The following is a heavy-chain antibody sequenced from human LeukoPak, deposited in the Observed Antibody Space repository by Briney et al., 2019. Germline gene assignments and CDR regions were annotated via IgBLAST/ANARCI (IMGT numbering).Heavy chain of an antibody. D-gene: IGHD2-21*02. Sequence: GESLQISCKGSGYSFTSYWIGWVRQMPGKGLEWMGIIYPGDSDTRYSPSFQGQVTISADKSISTAYLQWSSLKASDTAMYYCAIRNCGGDCYSVTYFDYWGQGTLVTVSS. V-gene: IGHV5-51*01. J-gene: IGHJ4*02. CDR2: IYPGDSDT. CDR1: GYSFTSYW. CDR3: AIRNCGGDCYSVTYFDY.